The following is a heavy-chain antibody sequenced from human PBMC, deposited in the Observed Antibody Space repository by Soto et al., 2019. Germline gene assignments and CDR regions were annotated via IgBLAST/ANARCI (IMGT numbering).Heavy chain of an antibody. D-gene: IGHD5-18*01. Sequence: PGGSLRLSCEVSGVNFRGYAMSWVRQAPGKGLEWVSGIRVGPGITYYADSVKGRFTISTDISRKTVYLQMNNLGGEDTALYFCARSRSAMADGMDVWGQGTTVTVSS. V-gene: IGHV3-23*01. CDR2: IRVGPGIT. CDR3: ARSRSAMADGMDV. CDR1: GVNFRGYA. J-gene: IGHJ6*02.